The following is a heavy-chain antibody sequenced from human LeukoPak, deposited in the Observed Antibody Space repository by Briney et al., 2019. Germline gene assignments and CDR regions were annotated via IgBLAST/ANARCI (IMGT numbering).Heavy chain of an antibody. CDR1: GFTFTSHS. D-gene: IGHD1-1*01. V-gene: IGHV3-74*01. J-gene: IGHJ4*02. CDR2: INSDESTT. Sequence: GGSLRLSCTASGFTFTSHSMHWVRQAPGKGLVWVSRINSDESTTNYADSVKGRFTISRDNAKNTLYLQMNSLSAEDTAVYYCARVNYYFDSWGQGTLVTVSS. CDR3: ARVNYYFDS.